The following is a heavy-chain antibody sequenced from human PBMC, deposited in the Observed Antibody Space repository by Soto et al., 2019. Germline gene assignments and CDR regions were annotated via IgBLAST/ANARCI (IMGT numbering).Heavy chain of an antibody. CDR1: GFTFSNAW. V-gene: IGHV3-15*01. D-gene: IGHD3-10*01. Sequence: EVQLVESGGGLVKPGGSLRLSCAASGFTFSNAWMIWVRQAPGKGLECLGRIRSKTSGGAADYSAPVEGRFTISRDDSKNTLYRRMNSLKAEETAIYYCATDRFASPVDSWGEGTLVTVSS. CDR2: IRSKTSGGAA. CDR3: ATDRFASPVDS. J-gene: IGHJ4*02.